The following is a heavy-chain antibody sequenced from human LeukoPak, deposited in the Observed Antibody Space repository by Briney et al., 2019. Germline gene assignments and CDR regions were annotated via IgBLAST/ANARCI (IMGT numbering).Heavy chain of an antibody. V-gene: IGHV1-8*01. D-gene: IGHD5-12*01. CDR2: MSPNSGNT. CDR1: GYTFTSYD. Sequence: GASVKVSCKASGYTFTSYDINWVRQATGQGLEWMGWMSPNSGNTGYAQKFQGRVTMTRNTSMSTAYMELSSLRSEDTAVYYCAREASGYDYGFDYWGQGTLVTVSS. J-gene: IGHJ4*02. CDR3: AREASGYDYGFDY.